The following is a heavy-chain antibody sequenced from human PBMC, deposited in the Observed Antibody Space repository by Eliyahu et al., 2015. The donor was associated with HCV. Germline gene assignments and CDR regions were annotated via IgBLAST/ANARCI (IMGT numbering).Heavy chain of an antibody. CDR1: GFPFXXYA. CDR2: ISGRGGST. Sequence: EVQLLESGGGLLQPGGSLRLSCAAXGFPFXXYAXSWVRQAPGKGLEWFSAISGRGGSTYYADSVKGRFTISRDNSKNTLYLQMNSLRAEDTAVYYCAKGEYCSSTTCYAGVKDYWGQGTLVTVSS. CDR3: AKGEYCSSTTCYAGVKDY. D-gene: IGHD2-2*01. J-gene: IGHJ4*02. V-gene: IGHV3-23*01.